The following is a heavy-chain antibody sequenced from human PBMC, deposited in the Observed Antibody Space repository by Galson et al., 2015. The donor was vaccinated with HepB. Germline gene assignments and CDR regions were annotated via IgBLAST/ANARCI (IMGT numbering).Heavy chain of an antibody. CDR1: GFTFSSYS. J-gene: IGHJ4*02. CDR2: ISSSSSYI. V-gene: IGHV3-21*01. Sequence: SLRLSCAASGFTFSSYSMNWVRQAPGKGLEWVSSISSSSSYIYYADSVKGRFTISRDNAKNSLYLQMNSLRAEDTAVYYCARGGFVGYCSSTSCPLDYWGQGTLVTVSS. CDR3: ARGGFVGYCSSTSCPLDY. D-gene: IGHD2-2*01.